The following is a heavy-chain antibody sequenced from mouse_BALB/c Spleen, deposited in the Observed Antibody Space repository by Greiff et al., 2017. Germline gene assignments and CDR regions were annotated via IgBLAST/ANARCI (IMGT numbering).Heavy chain of an antibody. V-gene: IGHV5-12-2*01. CDR2: ISNGGGST. CDR3: ARHSYDGYYWYFDV. D-gene: IGHD2-3*01. Sequence: EVKLQESGGGLVQPGGSLKLSCAASGFTFSSYTMSWVRQTPEKRLEWVAYISNGGGSTYYPDTVKGRFTISRDNAKNTLYLQMSSLKSEDTAMYYCARHSYDGYYWYFDVWGAGTTVTVSS. CDR1: GFTFSSYT. J-gene: IGHJ1*01.